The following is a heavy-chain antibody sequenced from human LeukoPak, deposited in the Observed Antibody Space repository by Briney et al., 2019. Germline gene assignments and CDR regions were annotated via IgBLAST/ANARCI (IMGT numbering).Heavy chain of an antibody. CDR2: IYYSGST. CDR1: GGSISSGGYY. D-gene: IGHD1-26*01. CDR3: ARESYRECLDY. J-gene: IGHJ4*02. Sequence: SETLSLTCTVSGGSISSGGYYWSWIRQHPGKGLEWIGYIYYSGSTYYNPSLKSRVTISVDTSKNQFSLKLSSVTAADTAVYYCARESYRECLDYWGQGTLVTVSS. V-gene: IGHV4-31*03.